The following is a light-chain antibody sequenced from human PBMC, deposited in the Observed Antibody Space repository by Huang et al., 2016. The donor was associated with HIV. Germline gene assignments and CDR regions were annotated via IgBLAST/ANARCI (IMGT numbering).Light chain of an antibody. CDR1: QSISSY. CDR3: QQSYSTPRRT. J-gene: IGKJ1*01. Sequence: IQMTQSPSSLSASVGDRVTITCRASQSISSYLNWYQQKPGKDPKLLIYAASTLQSGVPSRFSGSASGTDFTLTISSLQPEDFATYYCQQSYSTPRRTFGQGTKVEIK. CDR2: AAS. V-gene: IGKV1-39*01.